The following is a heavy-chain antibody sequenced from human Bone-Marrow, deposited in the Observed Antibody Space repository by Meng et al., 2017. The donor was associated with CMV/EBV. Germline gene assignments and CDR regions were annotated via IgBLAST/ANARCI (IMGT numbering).Heavy chain of an antibody. CDR3: ARDRGYSYGYRALDI. V-gene: IGHV3-21*01. Sequence: GGSLRLSCAASGFTFSSYSMNWVRQAPGKGLEWVSSISSSSSYIYYADSVKGRFTISGDNAKNSLYLQMNSLRAEDTAMYYCARDRGYSYGYRALDIWGQGTMVAASS. CDR2: ISSSSSYI. J-gene: IGHJ3*02. CDR1: GFTFSSYS. D-gene: IGHD5-18*01.